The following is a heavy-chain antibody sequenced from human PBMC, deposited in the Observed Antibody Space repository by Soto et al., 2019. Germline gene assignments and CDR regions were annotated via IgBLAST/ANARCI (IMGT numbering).Heavy chain of an antibody. CDR3: ASRGTYSSGWDY. CDR2: THGGDAYT. J-gene: IGHJ4*02. V-gene: IGHV5-51*01. Sequence: PGESLKISCKGSGYIFSSYWIGWVRQMPGNGLEWMGITHGGDAYTRYSPSFEGQVTISTDKSITTAYLQWSSLKASDTAMYCCASRGTYSSGWDYWGQGTLVTSPQ. CDR1: GYIFSSYW. D-gene: IGHD6-19*01.